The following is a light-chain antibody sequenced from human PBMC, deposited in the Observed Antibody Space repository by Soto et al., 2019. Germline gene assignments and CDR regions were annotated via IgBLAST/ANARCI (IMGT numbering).Light chain of an antibody. V-gene: IGLV2-14*01. Sequence: QSALTQPASVSGSPGQSITISCTGTSSDVGGYNYVSWYQQYPGNAPKLIIYEVRTRPSGVSNRFSGSKSVNTASLTISGLQAEDEADYYCSSFTRGNILNVFGGGTKVTV. CDR2: EVR. CDR1: SSDVGGYNY. J-gene: IGLJ2*01. CDR3: SSFTRGNILNV.